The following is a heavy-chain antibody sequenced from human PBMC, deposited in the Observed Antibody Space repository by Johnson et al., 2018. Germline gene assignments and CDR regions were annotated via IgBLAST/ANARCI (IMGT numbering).Heavy chain of an antibody. CDR3: ARDRGSSSFAATRYNWFDP. CDR2: INTGNGNT. D-gene: IGHD6-6*01. V-gene: IGHV1-3*04. CDR1: GYTFTSYA. Sequence: QVQLVESGAEVKKPGASVKVSCKASGYTFTSYAMHWVRQAPGQRLEWMGWINTGNGNTKYSQKFQGRVTITRDTSASTASMELRSLRSEDKAVYYCARDRGSSSFAATRYNWFDPWGQGTLVTVSS. J-gene: IGHJ5*02.